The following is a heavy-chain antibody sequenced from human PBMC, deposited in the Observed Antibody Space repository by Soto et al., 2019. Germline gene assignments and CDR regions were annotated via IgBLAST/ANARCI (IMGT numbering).Heavy chain of an antibody. Sequence: QVQLVQSGAEVKKPGASVKVSCKASGYTFNTYGISWVRQAPGQGLEWVGWISTYNGNTKYAQKLQGRVTMTTDTSTSTAYRELRSLRSDDTAVYYCARDRHYGSGGANWFDPWGQGTLVTVSS. V-gene: IGHV1-18*01. CDR3: ARDRHYGSGGANWFDP. D-gene: IGHD3-10*01. CDR1: GYTFNTYG. CDR2: ISTYNGNT. J-gene: IGHJ5*02.